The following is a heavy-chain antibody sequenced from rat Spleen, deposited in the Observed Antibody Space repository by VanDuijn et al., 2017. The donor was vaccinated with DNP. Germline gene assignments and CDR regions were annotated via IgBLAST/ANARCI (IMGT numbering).Heavy chain of an antibody. D-gene: IGHD1-6*01. V-gene: IGHV5-20*01. CDR3: ATPAHYGYKGDY. CDR2: ISYDGGSP. Sequence: EVQLVESGGGLVQPGKSLKLSCIASGFTFSGYAMAWVRQSPTKGLEWVAYISYDGGSPYYRVSVKGRFTISRENAKRTLYLQMDGLRSEDTATYYCATPAHYGYKGDYWGQGVLVTVSS. J-gene: IGHJ2*01. CDR1: GFTFSGYA.